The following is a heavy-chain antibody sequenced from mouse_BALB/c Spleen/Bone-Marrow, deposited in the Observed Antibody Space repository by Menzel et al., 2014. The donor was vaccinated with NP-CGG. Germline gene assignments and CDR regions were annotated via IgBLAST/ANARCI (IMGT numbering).Heavy chain of an antibody. Sequence: VQLQQSGPGQVAPSQSLSITCTVSGFSLSRYNVHWVRQPPGKGLEWLGTIWGGGNTDYNSGLKSRLSISKDNSKSQVFLKMNSLQTDDTAMYYCARFITTGTMDYWGQGTSVTVSS. CDR2: IWGGGNT. J-gene: IGHJ4*01. CDR3: ARFITTGTMDY. V-gene: IGHV2-6-4*01. D-gene: IGHD1-1*01. CDR1: GFSLSRYN.